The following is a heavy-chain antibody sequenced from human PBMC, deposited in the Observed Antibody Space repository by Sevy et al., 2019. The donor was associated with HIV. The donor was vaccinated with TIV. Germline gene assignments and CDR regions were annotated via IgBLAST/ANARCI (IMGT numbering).Heavy chain of an antibody. CDR3: ARRGAFDFDTSGFLSP. CDR2: ISVYNGKI. D-gene: IGHD3-22*01. Sequence: ASVKVSCKASGYTITSFGISWVRQAPGQGLEWVGWISVYNGKINYAQNFQGRVTMTTDTSTRTAYMELKSLRSDDTAVYYCARRGAFDFDTSGFLSPWGQGTLATVSS. CDR1: GYTITSFG. V-gene: IGHV1-18*01. J-gene: IGHJ5*02.